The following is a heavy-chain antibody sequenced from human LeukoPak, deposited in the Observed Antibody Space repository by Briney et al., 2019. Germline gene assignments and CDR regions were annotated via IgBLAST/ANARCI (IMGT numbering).Heavy chain of an antibody. Sequence: SETLSLTCTVSGGSISSYYWSWIRRPPGKGLEWIGYIYYSGSTDSNPSLKSRVTISLDTSKNEFSLNLSSVTAADTAVYYCARGAGYNRVDYWGQGTLVTVSS. D-gene: IGHD5-24*01. J-gene: IGHJ4*02. CDR3: ARGAGYNRVDY. CDR2: IYYSGST. CDR1: GGSISSYY. V-gene: IGHV4-59*01.